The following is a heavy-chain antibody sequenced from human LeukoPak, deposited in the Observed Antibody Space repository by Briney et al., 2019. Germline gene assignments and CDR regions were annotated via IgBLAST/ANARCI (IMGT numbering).Heavy chain of an antibody. V-gene: IGHV1-69*05. CDR2: IIPIFGTA. CDR3: AVYSRSSRAFDI. CDR1: GGTFSSYA. D-gene: IGHD6-13*01. J-gene: IGHJ3*02. Sequence: SVKVSCKASGGTFSSYAISWVRQAPGQGLEWMGRIIPIFGTANYAQKFQGRVTITTDESTSTAYMELSSLRSEDTAVYYCAVYSRSSRAFDIWGQGTMVTVSS.